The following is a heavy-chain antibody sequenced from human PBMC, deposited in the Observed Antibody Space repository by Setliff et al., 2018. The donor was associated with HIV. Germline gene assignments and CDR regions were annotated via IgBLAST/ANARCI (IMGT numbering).Heavy chain of an antibody. CDR3: AKDRGYSGYDSYYGMDL. V-gene: IGHV3-48*01. Sequence: ETLSLTCAVSGGSISFSSYSMNWVRQHPGRGLEWVSYISGSSSTIFYADSVKGRFTISRDNAKNSLYLQMNSLRAEDTAIYYCAKDRGYSGYDSYYGMDLWGQGTTVTVSS. CDR2: ISGSSSTI. CDR1: GGSISFSSYS. D-gene: IGHD5-12*01. J-gene: IGHJ6*02.